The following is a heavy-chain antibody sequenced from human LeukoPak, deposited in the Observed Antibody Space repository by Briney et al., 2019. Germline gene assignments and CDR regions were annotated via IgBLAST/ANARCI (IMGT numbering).Heavy chain of an antibody. J-gene: IGHJ6*03. CDR1: GFTFSTYA. V-gene: IGHV3-30*04. Sequence: PGGSLRLSCAASGFTFSTYAMHWVRQAPGKGLEWVAVISYDGSSKYYADSVKGRFTISRDNSKNTLYLQMNSLRAEDTAVYYCARTYGDYVNYYYYYMDVWGKGTTVTVSS. CDR3: ARTYGDYVNYYYYYMDV. D-gene: IGHD4-17*01. CDR2: ISYDGSSK.